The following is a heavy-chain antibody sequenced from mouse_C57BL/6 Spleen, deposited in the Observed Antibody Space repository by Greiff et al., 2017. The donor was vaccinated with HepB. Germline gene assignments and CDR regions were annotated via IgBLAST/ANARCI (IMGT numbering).Heavy chain of an antibody. CDR1: GFTFSSYA. J-gene: IGHJ1*03. CDR3: TRGRDYDGWYFDV. D-gene: IGHD2-4*01. Sequence: EVKVVESGEGLVKPGGSLKLSCAASGFTFSSYAMSWVRQTPEKRLEWVAYISSGGDYIYYADTVKGRFTISRDNARNTLYLQMSSLKSEDTAMYYCTRGRDYDGWYFDVWGTGTTVTVSS. CDR2: ISSGGDYI. V-gene: IGHV5-9-1*02.